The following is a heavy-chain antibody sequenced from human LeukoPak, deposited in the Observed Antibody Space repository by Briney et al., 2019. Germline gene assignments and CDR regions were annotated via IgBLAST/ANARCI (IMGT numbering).Heavy chain of an antibody. CDR1: GFTLSSYA. Sequence: TRGSLRLSRTAPGFTLSSYAMNWVCQAPRKRLEWVSGFGVGGTFTYYADSVTGRVTIFSANSRNTLYLQMNRLRADDTAVYDCAKDRDYPVYGDYFDFWGQGTLVTVSS. J-gene: IGHJ4*02. V-gene: IGHV3-23*01. D-gene: IGHD5/OR15-5a*01. CDR2: FGVGGTFT. CDR3: AKDRDYPVYGDYFDF.